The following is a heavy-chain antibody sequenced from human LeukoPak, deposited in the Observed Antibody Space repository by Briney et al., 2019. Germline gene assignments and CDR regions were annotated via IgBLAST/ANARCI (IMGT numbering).Heavy chain of an antibody. D-gene: IGHD2-2*01. CDR3: ARDIVVVPAGYYYMDV. CDR1: GGSISSGDYY. Sequence: SETLSLTCTVSGGSISSGDYYWSWIRQPPGKGLEWIGYIYYSGSTYYNPSLKSRVTISVDTSKNQFSLKLSSVTAADTAVYYCARDIVVVPAGYYYMDVWGKGTTVTASS. J-gene: IGHJ6*03. CDR2: IYYSGST. V-gene: IGHV4-30-4*08.